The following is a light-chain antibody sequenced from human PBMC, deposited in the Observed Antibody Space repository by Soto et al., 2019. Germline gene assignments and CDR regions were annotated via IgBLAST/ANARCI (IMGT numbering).Light chain of an antibody. Sequence: EIVMTQSPATLSVSPGERATLSCRASQSVRSSLAWYQHKPGQVPRLLIYGASTRATGVPVRFIGSGSGTDFTLSISSLQAEDVAVYYCQHYSQWPPFTFGPGTKVDIK. CDR3: QHYSQWPPFT. J-gene: IGKJ3*01. CDR2: GAS. CDR1: QSVRSS. V-gene: IGKV3-15*01.